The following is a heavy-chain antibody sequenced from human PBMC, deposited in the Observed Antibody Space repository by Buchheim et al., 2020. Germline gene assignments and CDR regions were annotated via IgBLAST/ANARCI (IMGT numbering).Heavy chain of an antibody. V-gene: IGHV4-31*03. Sequence: QVQLQESGPGLVKPSQTLSLTCTVSGGSISSGGYYWSWIRQHPGKGLEWIGYIYYSGSTYYNPSLKSRVTISVDTSKNQISLKLSSVTAADTAVYYCARSNYYDSSGYYAKYYYYYGMDVWGQGTT. J-gene: IGHJ6*02. CDR1: GGSISSGGYY. D-gene: IGHD3-22*01. CDR2: IYYSGST. CDR3: ARSNYYDSSGYYAKYYYYYGMDV.